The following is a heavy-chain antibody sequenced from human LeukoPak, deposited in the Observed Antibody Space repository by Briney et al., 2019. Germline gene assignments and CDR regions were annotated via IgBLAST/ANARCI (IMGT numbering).Heavy chain of an antibody. J-gene: IGHJ4*02. V-gene: IGHV1-18*04. CDR3: ATLPLGLGYCSSTSCSQSANFDY. Sequence: GASVKVSCKASGYTFTGYYMHWVRQAPGQGLEWMGWISAYNGNTNYAQKLQGRVTMTTDTSTSTAYTELRSLRSDDTAVYYCATLPLGLGYCSSTSCSQSANFDYWGQGTLVTVSS. CDR2: ISAYNGNT. D-gene: IGHD2-2*01. CDR1: GYTFTGYY.